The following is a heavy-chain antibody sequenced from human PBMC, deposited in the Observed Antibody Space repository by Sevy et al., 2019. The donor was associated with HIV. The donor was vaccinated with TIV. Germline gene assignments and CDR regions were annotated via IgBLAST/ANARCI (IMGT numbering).Heavy chain of an antibody. CDR1: GFTFSSYS. Sequence: GGSLRLSCAASGFTFSSYSMNWVRQAPGKGLEWVSSISSSSSYIYYADSVKGRFTISRDNAKNSLYLQMNSLRAEDTAVYYCAGDSVYCGGDCYVDYWGQGTLVTVSS. D-gene: IGHD2-21*01. J-gene: IGHJ4*02. V-gene: IGHV3-21*01. CDR2: ISSSSSYI. CDR3: AGDSVYCGGDCYVDY.